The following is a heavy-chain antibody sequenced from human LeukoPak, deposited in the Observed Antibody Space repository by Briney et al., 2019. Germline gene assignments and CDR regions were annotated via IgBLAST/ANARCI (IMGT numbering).Heavy chain of an antibody. Sequence: ASVKVSCKASGYTFTGYYMHWVRQAPGQGLAWMGWINPNSGGTNYAQNFQGRVTMTRDTSISTAYMELSRLRSDDTAVYYCARTVDTAMEFDYWGQGTLVTVSS. CDR3: ARTVDTAMEFDY. CDR1: GYTFTGYY. CDR2: INPNSGGT. V-gene: IGHV1-2*02. J-gene: IGHJ4*02. D-gene: IGHD5-18*01.